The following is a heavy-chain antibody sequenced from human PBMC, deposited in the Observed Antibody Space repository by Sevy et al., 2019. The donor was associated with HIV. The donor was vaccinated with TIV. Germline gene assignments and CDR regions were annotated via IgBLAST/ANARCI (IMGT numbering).Heavy chain of an antibody. D-gene: IGHD3-22*01. V-gene: IGHV3-7*01. CDR2: IKQDGSEK. CDR1: GFTFSSYW. J-gene: IGHJ4*02. Sequence: GESLKISCAASGFTFSSYWMSWVRQAPGKGLEWVANIKQDGSEKYYVDSVKGRFTISRDNAKNSLYLQMNSLRVEDTAVYYCARPYRTDPFYYSGSSGYYYPSYFDSWGQGTLVTVSS. CDR3: ARPYRTDPFYYSGSSGYYYPSYFDS.